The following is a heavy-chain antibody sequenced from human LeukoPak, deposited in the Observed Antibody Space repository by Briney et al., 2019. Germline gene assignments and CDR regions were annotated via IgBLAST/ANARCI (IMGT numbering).Heavy chain of an antibody. CDR2: ISSSSSYI. D-gene: IGHD3-10*01. V-gene: IGHV3-21*01. Sequence: GGSLRLSCAASGFTFSSYAMSWVRQAPGKGLEWVSSISSSSSYIYYADSVKGRFTISRDNAKNSLYLQMNSLRAEDTAVYYCARGLKLANDAFDIWGQGTMVTVSS. CDR3: ARGLKLANDAFDI. J-gene: IGHJ3*02. CDR1: GFTFSSYA.